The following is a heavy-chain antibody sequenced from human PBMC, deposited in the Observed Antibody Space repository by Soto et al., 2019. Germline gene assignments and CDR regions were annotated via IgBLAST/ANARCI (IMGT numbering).Heavy chain of an antibody. Sequence: PSETLSLTCTVSGGSISSYYWSWIRQPPGKGLEWIGYIYYSGSTNYNPSLKSRVTISVDTSKNQFSLKLSSVTAADTAVYYCARNTYYDFWSGHSPSYYYYYMDVWGKATTVTVSS. V-gene: IGHV4-59*01. J-gene: IGHJ6*03. CDR2: IYYSGST. D-gene: IGHD3-3*01. CDR1: GGSISSYY. CDR3: ARNTYYDFWSGHSPSYYYYYMDV.